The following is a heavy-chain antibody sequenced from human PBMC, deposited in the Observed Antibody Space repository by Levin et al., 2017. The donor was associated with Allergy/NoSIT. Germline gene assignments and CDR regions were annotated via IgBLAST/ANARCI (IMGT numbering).Heavy chain of an antibody. CDR2: IYHSGST. CDR1: GGSISSGGYS. Sequence: SETLSLTCAVSGGSISSGGYSWSWIRQPPGKGLEWIGYIYHSGSTYYNPSLKSRVTISVDRSKNQFSLKLSSVTAADTAVYDCARDAGGTFDYWGQGTLVTVSS. CDR3: ARDAGGTFDY. J-gene: IGHJ4*02. V-gene: IGHV4-30-2*01. D-gene: IGHD3-16*01.